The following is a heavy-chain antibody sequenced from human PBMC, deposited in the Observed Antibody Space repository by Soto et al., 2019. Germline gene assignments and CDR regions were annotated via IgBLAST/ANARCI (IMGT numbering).Heavy chain of an antibody. V-gene: IGHV3-30-3*01. CDR1: GFTFSSYA. J-gene: IGHJ5*02. CDR2: ISYDGSNK. CDR3: ARVTHDSSIYGGFDP. D-gene: IGHD3-22*01. Sequence: PVGSLRLSCAASGFTFSSYAMHWVRQAPGKGLEWVAVISYDGSNKYYADSVKGRFTISRDNSKNTLYLQMNSLRAGDTAVYYCARVTHDSSIYGGFDPWGQGTLVTVPQ.